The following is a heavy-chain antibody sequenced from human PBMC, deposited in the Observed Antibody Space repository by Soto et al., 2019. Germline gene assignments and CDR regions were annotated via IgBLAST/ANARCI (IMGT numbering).Heavy chain of an antibody. CDR1: GYTFTSYY. CDR3: ARAYDSSGYRTPSGMDV. V-gene: IGHV1-46*01. D-gene: IGHD3-22*01. J-gene: IGHJ6*02. CDR2: INPSGGST. Sequence: ASVQVSCKASGYTFTSYYMHWVRQAPGQGLEWMGTINPSGGSTSYAQKFQGRVTMTRDTSTSTVYMELSSLRSEDTAVYYCARAYDSSGYRTPSGMDVWGQGTTVTVSS.